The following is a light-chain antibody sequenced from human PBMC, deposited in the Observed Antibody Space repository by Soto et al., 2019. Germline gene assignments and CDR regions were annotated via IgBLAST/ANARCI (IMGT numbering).Light chain of an antibody. J-gene: IGLJ2*01. Sequence: QSVLTQPPSASGTPGQRVTISCSGSNSNIGNNYVYLYQQLPGTAPKLLIHRNNQRPSGVPDRFSGSKSGTSASLAISGLRSEDEADYYCATWDDSRSGVAFGGGTKLTVL. CDR2: RNN. V-gene: IGLV1-47*01. CDR1: NSNIGNNY. CDR3: ATWDDSRSGVA.